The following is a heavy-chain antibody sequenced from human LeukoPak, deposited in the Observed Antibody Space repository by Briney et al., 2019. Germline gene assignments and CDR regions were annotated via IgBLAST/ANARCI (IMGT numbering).Heavy chain of an antibody. D-gene: IGHD3-3*01. J-gene: IGHJ6*03. V-gene: IGHV3-23*01. CDR1: GFTFSSHA. CDR3: ARNMGGTIYYYYYMDV. CDR2: ISISGDNT. Sequence: GGSLRLSCAASGFTFSSHAMSWVRQAPGKGLEWVASISISGDNTLYADSVKGRFTISRDNSKNMLYLQMNSLRVEDTALYYCARNMGGTIYYYYYMDVWGKGTTVTVSS.